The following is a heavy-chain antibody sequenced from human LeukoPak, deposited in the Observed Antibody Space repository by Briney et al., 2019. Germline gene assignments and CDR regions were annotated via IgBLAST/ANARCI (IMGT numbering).Heavy chain of an antibody. CDR2: IKQDGSEK. CDR1: GFTFSSYW. V-gene: IGHV3-7*03. CDR3: ARVPRGYDILTGYYPLYFDY. J-gene: IGHJ4*02. Sequence: GGSLRLSCAASGFTFSSYWMSWVRQAPGKGLEWVANIKQDGSEKYYVDSVKGRFTISRGNAKNSLYLQMNSLRAEDTAVYYCARVPRGYDILTGYYPLYFDYWGQGTLVTVSS. D-gene: IGHD3-9*01.